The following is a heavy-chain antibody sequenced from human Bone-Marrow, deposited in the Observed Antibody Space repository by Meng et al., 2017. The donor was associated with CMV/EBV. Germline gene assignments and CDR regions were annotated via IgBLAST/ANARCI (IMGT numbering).Heavy chain of an antibody. CDR1: GFTFSSYA. CDR2: ISSSSSYI. Sequence: GGSLRLSCAASGFTFSSYAMSWVRQAPGKGLEWVSSISSSSSYIYYADSVKGRFTISRDNAKSSLYLQMNSLRAEDTAVYYCAREGFGSSSWRTGFDYWGQGTRVTGSS. CDR3: AREGFGSSSWRTGFDY. J-gene: IGHJ4*02. D-gene: IGHD6-13*01. V-gene: IGHV3-21*01.